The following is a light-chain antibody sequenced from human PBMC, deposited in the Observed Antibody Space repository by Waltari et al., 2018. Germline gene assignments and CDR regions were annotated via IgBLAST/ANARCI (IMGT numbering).Light chain of an antibody. CDR2: VNSDGSH. CDR1: SGHSSNV. CDR3: QTGRHGTWV. J-gene: IGLJ3*02. V-gene: IGLV4-69*01. Sequence: QLVLTQSPSASASLGASVKLTCTLSSGHSSNVIAWLQQQPEKGHRYLMKVNSDGSHSKGDKIPDRFSGSSSGGEHYLTISSLQSADEADYYCQTGRHGTWVFGGGTKLPVL.